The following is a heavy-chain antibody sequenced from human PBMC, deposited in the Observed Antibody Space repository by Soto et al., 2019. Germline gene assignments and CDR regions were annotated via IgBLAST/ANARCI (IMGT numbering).Heavy chain of an antibody. J-gene: IGHJ6*02. D-gene: IGHD4-17*01. CDR3: ARDAGEEVTTGVGYGMDV. Sequence: GGSLRLSCAASGFTVSSNYMSWVRQAPGKGLEWVSVIYSGGSTYYADSVKGRFTISRDNSKNTLYLQMNSLRAEDTAVYYCARDAGEEVTTGVGYGMDVWGQGTTVTVSS. V-gene: IGHV3-53*01. CDR2: IYSGGST. CDR1: GFTVSSNY.